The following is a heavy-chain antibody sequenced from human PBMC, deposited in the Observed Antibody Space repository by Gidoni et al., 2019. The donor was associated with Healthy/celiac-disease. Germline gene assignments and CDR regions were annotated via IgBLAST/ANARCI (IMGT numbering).Heavy chain of an antibody. J-gene: IGHJ4*02. V-gene: IGHV3-23*01. CDR1: GFTFSSYA. D-gene: IGHD1-26*01. CDR2: ISGSGGST. Sequence: EVQLLESGGGLVQPGGSLRLSCAASGFTFSSYAMSWVRQAPGKGLEWVSAISGSGGSTYYADSVKGRFTISRDNSKNTLYLQMNSLRAEDTAVYYCAEGNGLLGSYDYLGQGTLVTVSS. CDR3: AEGNGLLGSYDY.